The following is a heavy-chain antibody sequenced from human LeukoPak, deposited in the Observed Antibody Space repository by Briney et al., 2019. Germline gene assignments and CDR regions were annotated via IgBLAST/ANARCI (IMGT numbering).Heavy chain of an antibody. CDR3: AKDRTVGASYWYFDL. Sequence: GGSLRLSCAASGFTVSSNYMSWVRQAPGKGLEWVSVIYSGDTTNYVDSVKGRFTISRDNSKNTLFLHMNSLRVEDTAIYYCAKDRTVGASYWYFDLWGRGTLVTVSS. V-gene: IGHV3-53*01. CDR1: GFTVSSNY. J-gene: IGHJ2*01. CDR2: IYSGDTT. D-gene: IGHD1-26*01.